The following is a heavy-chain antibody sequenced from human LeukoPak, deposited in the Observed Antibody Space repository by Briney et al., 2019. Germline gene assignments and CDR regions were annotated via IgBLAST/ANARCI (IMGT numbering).Heavy chain of an antibody. J-gene: IGHJ4*02. CDR2: FSGSGDST. CDR1: GFTFSSYA. D-gene: IGHD3-3*01. Sequence: GGSLRLSCAASGFTFSSYAMSWVRQAPGKGLEWISTFSGSGDSTYYADSVKGRFTISRDNSKNTLYLQMNSLRAEDTAVCYCAKEGFLEWFLFDYWGQGTLVTVSS. CDR3: AKEGFLEWFLFDY. V-gene: IGHV3-23*01.